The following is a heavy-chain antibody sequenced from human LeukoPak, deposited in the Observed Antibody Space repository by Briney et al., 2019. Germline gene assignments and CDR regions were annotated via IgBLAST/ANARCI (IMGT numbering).Heavy chain of an antibody. CDR1: GGSFSGYY. CDR2: INHSGST. D-gene: IGHD3-3*01. J-gene: IGHJ4*02. V-gene: IGHV4-34*01. Sequence: SETLSLTCAVYGGSFSGYYWSWIRQPPGKGLEWIGEINHSGSTNYNPSLKSRVNISVDTSKNQFSLKLSSVTAADTAVYYCARETYYDFWSGYYTGREIDYWGQGTLVTVSS. CDR3: ARETYYDFWSGYYTGREIDY.